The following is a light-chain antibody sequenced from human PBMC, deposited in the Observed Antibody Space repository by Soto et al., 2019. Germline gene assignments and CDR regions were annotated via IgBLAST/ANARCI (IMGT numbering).Light chain of an antibody. V-gene: IGLV2-14*01. CDR2: GVT. Sequence: QSVLTQPASVSGSPGQSITISCTGTGSDIGAYNYVSWYQQHPGKAPKLIIHGVTHRPSGVSTRFSASKSAYTASLTISGLQADDEAIYYCYSYAGRNVWVFGGGTKLTVL. CDR1: GSDIGAYNY. J-gene: IGLJ3*02. CDR3: YSYAGRNVWV.